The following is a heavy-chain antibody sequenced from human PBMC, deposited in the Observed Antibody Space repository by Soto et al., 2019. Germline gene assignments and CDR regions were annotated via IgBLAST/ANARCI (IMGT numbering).Heavy chain of an antibody. CDR1: VYTFTSYG. CDR3: ARDEMSKTYYDFWSGYYRAPNDAFDI. V-gene: IGHV1-18*04. D-gene: IGHD3-3*01. CDR2: ISAYNGNT. J-gene: IGHJ3*02. Sequence: XSVKVSCEASVYTFTSYGISWVRQAPGQGLEWMGWISAYNGNTNYAQKLQGRVTMTTDTSTSTAYMELRSLRSDDTAVYYCARDEMSKTYYDFWSGYYRAPNDAFDIWGQGPMVTVSS.